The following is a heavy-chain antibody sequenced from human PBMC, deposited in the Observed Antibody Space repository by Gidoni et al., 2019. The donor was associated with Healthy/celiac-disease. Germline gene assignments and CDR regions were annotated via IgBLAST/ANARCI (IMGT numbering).Heavy chain of an antibody. CDR3: ARDYYDLPYYFDY. J-gene: IGHJ4*02. D-gene: IGHD3-22*01. CDR1: GFTFSSYA. CDR2: ISYDGSNK. Sequence: QVQLVESGGGVVQPGRSLRLSWAASGFTFSSYAMHWVRQAPGKGLEWVAVISYDGSNKYYAASVKGRFTISRDNSKNTLYLQMNSLRAEDTAVYYCARDYYDLPYYFDYWGQGTLVTVSS. V-gene: IGHV3-30-3*01.